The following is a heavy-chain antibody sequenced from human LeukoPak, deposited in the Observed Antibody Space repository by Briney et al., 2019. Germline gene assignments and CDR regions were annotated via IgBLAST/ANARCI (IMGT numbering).Heavy chain of an antibody. Sequence: SETLSLTCTVSGGSISSYYWSWIRQPPGKGLEWNGYIYYSGSTNYNPSLKSRVTISVDTSKNQFSLKLSSVTAADTAVYYCARPIAVAGSWYFDYWGQGTLVTVSS. J-gene: IGHJ4*02. D-gene: IGHD6-19*01. CDR2: IYYSGST. CDR1: GGSISSYY. CDR3: ARPIAVAGSWYFDY. V-gene: IGHV4-59*08.